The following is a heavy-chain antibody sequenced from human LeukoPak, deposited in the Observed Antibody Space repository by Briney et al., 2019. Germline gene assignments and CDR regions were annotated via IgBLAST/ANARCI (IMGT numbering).Heavy chain of an antibody. CDR3: ARDLTRYCSSPSCHEAVAFDY. J-gene: IGHJ4*02. D-gene: IGHD2-2*01. CDR2: INPSGGST. Sequence: ASVKVSCKASGYTFTSYYMHWVRQAPGQGLEWMGIINPSGGSTSYAQKFQGRVTMTRDMSTSTVYMELSSLRSEDTAVYYCARDLTRYCSSPSCHEAVAFDYWGQGTLVTVSS. V-gene: IGHV1-46*01. CDR1: GYTFTSYY.